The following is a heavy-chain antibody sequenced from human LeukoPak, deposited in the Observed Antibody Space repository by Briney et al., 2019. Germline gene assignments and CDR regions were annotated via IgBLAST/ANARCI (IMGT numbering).Heavy chain of an antibody. J-gene: IGHJ6*03. CDR3: ARQLAIGYCSSTSCPPNYYYYMDV. CDR2: IIPIFGTA. D-gene: IGHD2-2*01. V-gene: IGHV1-69*06. CDR1: GGTFSSYA. Sequence: SVTVSCKASGGTFSSYAISWVRQAPGQGLEWMGGIIPIFGTANYAQKFQGRVTITADKSTSTAYMELSSLRSEDTAVYYCARQLAIGYCSSTSCPPNYYYYMDVWGKGTTVTVSS.